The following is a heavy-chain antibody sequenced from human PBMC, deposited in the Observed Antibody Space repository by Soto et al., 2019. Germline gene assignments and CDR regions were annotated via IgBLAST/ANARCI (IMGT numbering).Heavy chain of an antibody. J-gene: IGHJ4*02. CDR3: ARGVRYYSSEKPANFDY. D-gene: IGHD3-10*01. V-gene: IGHV3-11*05. CDR1: GFTFSDYY. Sequence: QVQLLESGGGLVKPGGSLRLSCAAYGFTFSDYYMSWIRQAPGKGLECVAYISVSSTYANYADSVEGRFTISRDNAENSLFLQMNSLRADDTAVYYCARGVRYYSSEKPANFDYWGQGALVTVSS. CDR2: ISVSSTYA.